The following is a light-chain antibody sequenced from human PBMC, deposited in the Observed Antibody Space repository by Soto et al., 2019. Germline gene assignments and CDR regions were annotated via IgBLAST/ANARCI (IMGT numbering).Light chain of an antibody. CDR3: QQYGSSPT. Sequence: EIVLTQSPGTLSLSPGERATLSCRASQSVSSYLAWYQQKPGQAPRLLIYGASSRATGIPDRFSGRGSGTDFTLTISRLEPEDFAVYYCQQYGSSPTFGGGTKVEIK. CDR2: GAS. J-gene: IGKJ4*01. V-gene: IGKV3-20*01. CDR1: QSVSSY.